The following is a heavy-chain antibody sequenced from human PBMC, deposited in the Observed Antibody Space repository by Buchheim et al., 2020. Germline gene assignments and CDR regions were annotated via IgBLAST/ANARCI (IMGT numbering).Heavy chain of an antibody. J-gene: IGHJ4*02. V-gene: IGHV4-31*03. CDR2: VYSSGVT. CDR3: ATSRRGTPLVD. CDR1: GASISSGNYY. D-gene: IGHD3-16*01. Sequence: QVQLQESGPGLVKPAQTLSLICSVSGASISSGNYYWNWIRQRPGQGLEWIGYVYSSGVTYYSPSLRSRLAISLDTSQYQFSLRLRSVTAADTAVYYCATSRRGTPLVDWGQGSL.